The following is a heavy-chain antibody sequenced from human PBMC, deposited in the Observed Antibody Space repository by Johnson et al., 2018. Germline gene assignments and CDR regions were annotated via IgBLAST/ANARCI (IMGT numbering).Heavy chain of an antibody. V-gene: IGHV3-33*01. D-gene: IGHD1-1*01. CDR3: ARESPRSGTYEGMDG. CDR2: IWYDGSNK. Sequence: QVQLVESGGGVVQPGRSLRLSCAASGFAFSSYGMHWVRQAPGKGLEWVAVIWYDGSNKDYAEFVKGRFTISRDNSKNKLYLQMNSLRVEDTAVYYCARESPRSGTYEGMDGGGQGTTVTASS. J-gene: IGHJ6*02. CDR1: GFAFSSYG.